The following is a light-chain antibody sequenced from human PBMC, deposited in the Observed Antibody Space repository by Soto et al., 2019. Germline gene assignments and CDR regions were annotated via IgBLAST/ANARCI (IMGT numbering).Light chain of an antibody. CDR3: SSYTSSSTLG. Sequence: QSALTQPASVSGSPGQSITISCTGTSSDVGGYNYVSWYQQHPGKAPKLMIYEVSNRPSGVSNRFSGSKSGNTASLTISGLQAEDEADYYCSSYTSSSTLGFGTGTKATV. CDR1: SSDVGGYNY. CDR2: EVS. V-gene: IGLV2-14*01. J-gene: IGLJ1*01.